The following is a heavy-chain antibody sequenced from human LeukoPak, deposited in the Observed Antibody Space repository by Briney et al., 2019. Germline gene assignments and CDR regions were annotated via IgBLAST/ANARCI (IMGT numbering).Heavy chain of an antibody. CDR1: GGSISSYY. J-gene: IGHJ6*03. CDR2: IFPSGST. V-gene: IGHV4-4*09. CDR3: ARRNHCYFYMDV. Sequence: PSETLSFTCTVSGGSISSYYWSWIRQPPGKGLEWIGYIFPSGSTYYNPSLKSRVTISVDTSKNQFSLKLSSVTAADTAVYYCARRNHCYFYMDVWGKGTTVTVSS.